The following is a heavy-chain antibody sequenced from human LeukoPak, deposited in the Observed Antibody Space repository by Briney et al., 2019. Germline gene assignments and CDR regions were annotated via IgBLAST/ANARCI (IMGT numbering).Heavy chain of an antibody. D-gene: IGHD5-18*01. J-gene: IGHJ4*02. CDR1: GFTFSSYS. CDR2: ISSSSSTI. CDR3: AREGGYSSSDFDY. V-gene: IGHV3-48*01. Sequence: GGSLRLSCAASGFTFSSYSMNWVRQAPGKGLEWVSYISSSSSTIYYADSVKGRFTISRDNAKNSLYLQMSSLRAEDTAVYYCAREGGYSSSDFDYWGQGTLVTVSS.